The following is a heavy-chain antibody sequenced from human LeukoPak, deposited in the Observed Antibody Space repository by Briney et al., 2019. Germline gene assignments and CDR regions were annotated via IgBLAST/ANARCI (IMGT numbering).Heavy chain of an antibody. Sequence: GASVKVPCKASGNTFTSYGISWVRQAPGQGLEWMGWISAYNGNTNYAQKLQGRVTMTTDTSTSTAYMELRSLRSDDTAVYYCARGWIARYSSSWTFDYWGQGTLVTVSS. J-gene: IGHJ4*02. CDR2: ISAYNGNT. V-gene: IGHV1-18*01. CDR1: GNTFTSYG. D-gene: IGHD6-13*01. CDR3: ARGWIARYSSSWTFDY.